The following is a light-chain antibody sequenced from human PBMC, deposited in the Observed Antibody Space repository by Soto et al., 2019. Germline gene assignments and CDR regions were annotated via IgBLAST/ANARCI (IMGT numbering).Light chain of an antibody. CDR3: SSHTSGSTRV. CDR1: SGDVGGYDY. V-gene: IGLV2-14*01. Sequence: QSVLTQPASASRSPGQSIAISCTGTSGDVGGYDYVSWYQQHPDKAPKLMIYEVTKRPSWVSNRFSGSKSGNTASLTISGLQPEDEADYYCSSHTSGSTRVFGSGTKVTVL. CDR2: EVT. J-gene: IGLJ1*01.